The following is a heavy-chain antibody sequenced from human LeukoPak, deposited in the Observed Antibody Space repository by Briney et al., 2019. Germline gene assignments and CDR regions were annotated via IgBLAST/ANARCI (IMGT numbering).Heavy chain of an antibody. CDR3: ARDAGGGQIGISVDY. Sequence: GESLRLSCAASGFTVSSNYVSWVRQAPGKGLEWVSVIYNDGRTYYADSVKGRFTISRDNSKSTLYLEMNSLSVEDTAVYYCARDAGGGQIGISVDYWGQGTLVTVSS. J-gene: IGHJ4*02. CDR1: GFTVSSNY. D-gene: IGHD3-16*01. CDR2: IYNDGRT. V-gene: IGHV3-66*01.